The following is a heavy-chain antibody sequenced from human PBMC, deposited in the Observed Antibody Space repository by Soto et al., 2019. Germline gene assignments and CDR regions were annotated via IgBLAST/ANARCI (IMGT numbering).Heavy chain of an antibody. Sequence: PGGSLRLSCAASGLTFSSYGMHWVRQAPGKGLEWVANIKQDGSEKYYVDSVKGRFTISRDNAKNSLYLQMNSLRAEDTAVYYCARAPADIVVVPAAIPPYYYYYYMDVWGKGTTVTVSS. CDR3: ARAPADIVVVPAAIPPYYYYYYMDV. CDR2: IKQDGSEK. V-gene: IGHV3-7*01. J-gene: IGHJ6*03. D-gene: IGHD2-2*01. CDR1: GLTFSSYG.